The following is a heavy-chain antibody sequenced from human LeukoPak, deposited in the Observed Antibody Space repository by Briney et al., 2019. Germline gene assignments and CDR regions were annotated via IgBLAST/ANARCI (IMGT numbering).Heavy chain of an antibody. J-gene: IGHJ4*02. CDR3: TSDLDPGDY. CDR1: GFTFSNSW. CDR2: IERKTEGGTT. D-gene: IGHD1-1*01. V-gene: IGHV3-15*04. Sequence: PGESLRLSCAAPGFTFSNSWMSWARQAPGKGLEWVGRIERKTEGGTTDYAAPVKGRFTISRDDSKNTLYLQMNSLKSEDTAVYYCTSDLDPGDYWGQGTLVTVSS.